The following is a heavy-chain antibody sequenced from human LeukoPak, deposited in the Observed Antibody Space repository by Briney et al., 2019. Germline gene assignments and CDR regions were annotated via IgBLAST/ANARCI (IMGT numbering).Heavy chain of an antibody. Sequence: GASVKVSCKASGYTFTGYYMHWVRQAPGQGLEWMGWINPNSGGTNYAQKFQGRVTMTRDTSISTAYMELSRLRSDDTAVYYWARDGGPDPYYYYYMDVWGKGTTVTVSS. D-gene: IGHD3-16*01. V-gene: IGHV1-2*02. CDR3: ARDGGPDPYYYYYMDV. CDR2: INPNSGGT. CDR1: GYTFTGYY. J-gene: IGHJ6*03.